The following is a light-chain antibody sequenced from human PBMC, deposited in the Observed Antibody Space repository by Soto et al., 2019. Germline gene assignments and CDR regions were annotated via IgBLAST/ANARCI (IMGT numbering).Light chain of an antibody. Sequence: GMTQSAATLCVSPGEGGTLXCRASQSSSSNVSWYQQTPGQAPRLLIYGTSTRVPGVPTRFSGSRSAAEFTLTINSLQSEDFAVYYCQPYNNWPFTFGGGTKVDIK. CDR1: QSSSSN. V-gene: IGKV3-15*01. CDR2: GTS. CDR3: QPYNNWPFT. J-gene: IGKJ4*02.